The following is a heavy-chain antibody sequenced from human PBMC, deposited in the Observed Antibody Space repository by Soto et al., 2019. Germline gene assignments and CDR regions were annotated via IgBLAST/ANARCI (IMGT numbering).Heavy chain of an antibody. Sequence: QVQLVQSGTEVKKPGASVKISCKASGYTFTKYYMHWVRQAPGQGLEWMGIINTSGGSTSYAQQSPDRVILPIDTSTRRFYFDLSSVRSEDTAIYYCAIDFELRGTMFGLVIFWIYKCMD. V-gene: IGHV1-46*03. D-gene: IGHD3-3*01. CDR1: GYTFTKYY. CDR3: AIDFELRGTMFGLVIFWIYKCMD. J-gene: IGHJ6*01. CDR2: INTSGGST.